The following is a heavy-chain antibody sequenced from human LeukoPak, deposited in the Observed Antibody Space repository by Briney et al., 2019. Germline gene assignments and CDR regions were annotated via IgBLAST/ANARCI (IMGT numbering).Heavy chain of an antibody. CDR2: ISAYNGNT. CDR3: ARDNIVVVPAAIDY. J-gene: IGHJ4*02. V-gene: IGHV1-18*01. D-gene: IGHD2-2*01. CDR1: GYTFTSYG. Sequence: ASVKVSCKASGYTFTSYGISWMRQAPGQGLEWMGWISAYNGNTNYAQKLQGRVTMTTDTSTSTAYMELRSLRSDDTAVYYCARDNIVVVPAAIDYWGQGTLVTVSS.